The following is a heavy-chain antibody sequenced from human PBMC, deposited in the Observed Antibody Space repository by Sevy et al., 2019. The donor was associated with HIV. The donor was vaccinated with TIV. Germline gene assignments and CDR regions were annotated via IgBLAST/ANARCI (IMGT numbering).Heavy chain of an antibody. V-gene: IGHV3-74*01. CDR2: FSSDGTNT. D-gene: IGHD4-17*01. J-gene: IGHJ3*02. CDR3: ARDMSTTVAFDI. CDR1: GFTFSNYW. Sequence: GGSLRLSCAASGFTFSNYWMHWVRRAPGKGLVWVSRFSSDGTNTIYADSVKGRFTLSRDNAKNTLYLHMNSLTAEDTAMYYCARDMSTTVAFDIWGHGTMVTVSS.